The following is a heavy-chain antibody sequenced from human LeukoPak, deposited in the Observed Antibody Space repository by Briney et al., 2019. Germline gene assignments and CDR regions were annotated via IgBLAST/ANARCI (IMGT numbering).Heavy chain of an antibody. Sequence: SETLSLTCTVSGGSISSSSYYWGWIRQPPGKGLEWIGEINHSGSTNYNPSLKSRVTISVDTSKNQFSLKLSSVTAADTAVYYCARHSGGGYSYGFVDYYYYMDVWGKGTTVTISS. CDR3: ARHSGGGYSYGFVDYYYYMDV. CDR2: INHSGST. V-gene: IGHV4-39*01. J-gene: IGHJ6*03. CDR1: GGSISSSSYY. D-gene: IGHD5-18*01.